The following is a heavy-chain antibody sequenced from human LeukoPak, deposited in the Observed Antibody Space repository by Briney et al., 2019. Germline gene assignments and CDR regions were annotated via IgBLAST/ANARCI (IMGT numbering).Heavy chain of an antibody. CDR3: ARAYYYGSGSYGFDI. J-gene: IGHJ3*02. D-gene: IGHD3-10*01. Sequence: PSETLSLTCTVSGGSISSYYWSWIRQPPGKGLEWIGYIYYSGSTNYNPSLKSRVTISVDTSKNQFSLKLSSVTAADTAVYYRARAYYYGSGSYGFDIWGQGTMVTVSS. CDR1: GGSISSYY. CDR2: IYYSGST. V-gene: IGHV4-59*01.